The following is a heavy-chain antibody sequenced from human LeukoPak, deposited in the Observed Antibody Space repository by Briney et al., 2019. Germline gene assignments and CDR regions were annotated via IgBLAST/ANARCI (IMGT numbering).Heavy chain of an antibody. D-gene: IGHD3-3*01. CDR3: AKRTLENAFDI. Sequence: GGSLRLSCAASGFTFSSYGMSWVRQAPGKGLEWVSAISGSGAGTYYADSVKGRFTISRDNSKSTLYLQMNSLRAEDTAVYYCAKRTLENAFDIWGQGTMVTVSS. J-gene: IGHJ3*02. CDR2: ISGSGAGT. V-gene: IGHV3-23*01. CDR1: GFTFSSYG.